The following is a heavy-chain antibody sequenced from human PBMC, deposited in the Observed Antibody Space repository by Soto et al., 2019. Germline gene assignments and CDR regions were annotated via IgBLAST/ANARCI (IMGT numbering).Heavy chain of an antibody. V-gene: IGHV1-2*04. D-gene: IGHD6-13*01. CDR3: AREVSSSWRTLIGYYYYGMDV. CDR2: INPNSGGT. Sequence: ASVKVSCKASGYTFTGYYMHWVRQAPGQGLEWMGWINPNSGGTNYAQKFQGWVTMTRDTSISTAYMELSRLRSDDTAVYYCAREVSSSWRTLIGYYYYGMDVWGQGTTVTVSS. CDR1: GYTFTGYY. J-gene: IGHJ6*02.